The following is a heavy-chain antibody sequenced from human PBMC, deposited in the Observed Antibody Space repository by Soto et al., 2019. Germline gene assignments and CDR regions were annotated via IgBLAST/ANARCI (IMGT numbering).Heavy chain of an antibody. CDR1: GGTFSSYA. D-gene: IGHD2-15*01. CDR2: IIPIFGTA. Sequence: QVQLVQSGAEVKKPGSSVKVSCKASGGTFSSYAISWVRQAPGQGLEWMGGIIPIFGTANYAQKFQGRVTITADEFTSTAYMELSSLRSEDTAVYYCARNPGYCSGGSCSQPYYYYYGMDVWGQGTTVTVSS. V-gene: IGHV1-69*01. J-gene: IGHJ6*02. CDR3: ARNPGYCSGGSCSQPYYYYYGMDV.